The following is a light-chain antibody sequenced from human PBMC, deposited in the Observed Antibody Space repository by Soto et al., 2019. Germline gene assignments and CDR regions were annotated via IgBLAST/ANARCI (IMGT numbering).Light chain of an antibody. CDR2: GTS. CDR1: HSLSSSY. J-gene: IGKJ1*01. Sequence: IVLTQSPGTLSLSLGERATLSCRASHSLSSSYLAWYQQRAGQAPRLLIYGTSIRATGIPDRFSGSGSGTDFTLTISRLEPEDFAVYYCQQYGSSGTFGQGTKVDIK. V-gene: IGKV3-20*01. CDR3: QQYGSSGT.